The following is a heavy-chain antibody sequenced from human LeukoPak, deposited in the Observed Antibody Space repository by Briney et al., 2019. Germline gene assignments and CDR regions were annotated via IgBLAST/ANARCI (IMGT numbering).Heavy chain of an antibody. CDR2: MRNKANSYTT. V-gene: IGHV3-72*01. J-gene: IGHJ3*02. D-gene: IGHD2-2*01. CDR3: ARESKVSCSNPSCYLIDAFDI. Sequence: GGSLRLSCAASGLTFSDHYMDWVRQAPGKGLEWVGRMRNKANSYTTEYAASVKGRFTISRDDSQSSLYLQMNSLKTEDTAVYYCARESKVSCSNPSCYLIDAFDIWGQGTMVTVSS. CDR1: GLTFSDHY.